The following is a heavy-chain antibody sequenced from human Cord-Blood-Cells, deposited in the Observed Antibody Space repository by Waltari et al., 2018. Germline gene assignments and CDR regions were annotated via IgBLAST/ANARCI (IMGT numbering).Heavy chain of an antibody. J-gene: IGHJ5*02. D-gene: IGHD6-13*01. Sequence: QVQLQQWGAGLLKPSETLSLTCAVYGGSFSGYYWSWIRQPPGKGREWIGEINHSGSTNYTPSLKGRVTISVDTSKNQFSLKLSSVTAADTAVYYCAGSGYSSSWYDTWGQGTLVTVSS. CDR2: INHSGST. CDR3: AGSGYSSSWYDT. CDR1: GGSFSGYY. V-gene: IGHV4-34*01.